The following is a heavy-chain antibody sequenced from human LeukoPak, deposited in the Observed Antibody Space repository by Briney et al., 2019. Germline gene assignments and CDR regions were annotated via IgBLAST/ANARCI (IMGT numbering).Heavy chain of an antibody. Sequence: SETLSLTCAVYGGSFSGYYWSWIRQPPGKGLEWIGEINHSGSTNYNPSLKSRVTISVDTSKNQFSLKLSSVTAADTAVYYCARGGLWFEELWADWGQGTLVTVSS. J-gene: IGHJ4*02. CDR2: INHSGST. CDR1: GGSFSGYY. V-gene: IGHV4-34*01. CDR3: ARGGLWFEELWAD. D-gene: IGHD3-10*01.